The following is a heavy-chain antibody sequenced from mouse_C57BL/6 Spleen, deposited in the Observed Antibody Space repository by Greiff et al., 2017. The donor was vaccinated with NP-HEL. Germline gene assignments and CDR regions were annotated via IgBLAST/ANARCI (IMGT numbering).Heavy chain of an antibody. V-gene: IGHV1-81*01. J-gene: IGHJ2*01. CDR1: GYTFTSYG. D-gene: IGHD2-1*01. Sequence: VQLQQSGAELARPGASVKLSCKASGYTFTSYGISWVKQRTGQGLEWIGEIYPRSGNTYYNEKFKGKATLTADKSSSTAYMELRSLTSEDSAVYFCARGDGNYFDYWAKAPLSQSPQ. CDR3: ARGDGNYFDY. CDR2: IYPRSGNT.